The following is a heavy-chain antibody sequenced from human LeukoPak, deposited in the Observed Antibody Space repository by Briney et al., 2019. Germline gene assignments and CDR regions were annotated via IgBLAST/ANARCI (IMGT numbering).Heavy chain of an antibody. CDR3: ATRVSGRYVTLNWNEEDF. V-gene: IGHV1-8*01. J-gene: IGHJ4*02. Sequence: ASVKVSCKASGYTFTSYDINWVRQATGQGLEWMRWMNPNSGNTGYAQKFQGRVTMTRNTSISTAYMELSSLRSEDTAVYYCATRVSGRYVTLNWNEEDFWGQGTLVTVSS. CDR1: GYTFTSYD. CDR2: MNPNSGNT. D-gene: IGHD1-1*01.